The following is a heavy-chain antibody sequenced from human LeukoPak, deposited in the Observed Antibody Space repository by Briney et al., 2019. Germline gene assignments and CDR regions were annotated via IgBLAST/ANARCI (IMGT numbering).Heavy chain of an antibody. V-gene: IGHV6-1*01. D-gene: IGHD3-3*01. J-gene: IGHJ4*02. CDR2: TYYRSKSYN. Sequence: SQTLSLTCAISGDSVSSNSAAWNWIRQSPSRGLEWLGRTYYRSKSYNDYAVSVKRRITINPGTSKNQFSLQLNSVTPEDTSVYYCAAYYDFWSGYRFDYWGQGTLVTVSS. CDR1: GDSVSSNSAA. CDR3: AAYYDFWSGYRFDY.